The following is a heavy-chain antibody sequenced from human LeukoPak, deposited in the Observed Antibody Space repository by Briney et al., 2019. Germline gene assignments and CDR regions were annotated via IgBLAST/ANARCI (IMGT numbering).Heavy chain of an antibody. CDR2: IYYSGST. CDR3: ARDLPNGRRHPTYYYDSSGYLIVVPMDV. V-gene: IGHV4-59*01. CDR1: GGSISSYY. D-gene: IGHD3-22*01. Sequence: SETLSLTCTVSGGSISSYYWSWIRQPPGKGLEWIGYIYYSGSTNYNPSLKSRVTISVDTSKNQFSLKLSSVTAAGTAVYYCARDLPNGRRHPTYYYDSSGYLIVVPMDVWGKGTTVTVSS. J-gene: IGHJ6*03.